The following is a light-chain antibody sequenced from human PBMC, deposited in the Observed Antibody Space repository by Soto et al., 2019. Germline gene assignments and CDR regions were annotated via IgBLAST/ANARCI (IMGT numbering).Light chain of an antibody. V-gene: IGKV3-15*01. CDR2: GAS. J-gene: IGKJ2*02. CDR1: QSVATN. CDR3: QQYNNWPPCT. Sequence: EIVMTQSPATLSVSPGERATLSCRASQSVATNLAWYQQKPGQPPRLLIYGASTRATGIPARFSGGGSGTEFTLTISSLQSEDFAVYYCQQYNNWPPCTFGQGTKVDI.